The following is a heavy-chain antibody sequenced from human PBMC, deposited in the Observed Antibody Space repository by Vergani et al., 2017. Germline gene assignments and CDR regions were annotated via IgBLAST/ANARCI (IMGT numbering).Heavy chain of an antibody. Sequence: QVQLVQSGAEVKKPGASVKGSCKASGYTFTGYYMHWVREAAGKGLEWMGGINPNSGGTNYAQKFQGRVTMTRDTSISTAYMELSRLRSDDTAVYYCARGGPWYGSYFDYWGQGTLVTVSS. V-gene: IGHV1-2*02. J-gene: IGHJ4*02. CDR3: ARGGPWYGSYFDY. CDR1: GYTFTGYY. D-gene: IGHD6-13*01. CDR2: INPNSGGT.